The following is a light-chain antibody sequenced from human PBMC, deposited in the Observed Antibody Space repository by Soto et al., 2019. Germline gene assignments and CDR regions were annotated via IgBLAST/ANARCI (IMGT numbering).Light chain of an antibody. CDR1: SSDVGGYNY. Sequence: QSALTQPRSVSGSPGQSVTISCTGTSSDVGGYNYVSWYQQYPGKAPKVMIYDVKTRPSGVPDRFSGSKSGNTASLTISGLKAEDEADYYCCSYAGSYTFVFGTGTKLTVL. CDR3: CSYAGSYTFV. V-gene: IGLV2-11*01. CDR2: DVK. J-gene: IGLJ1*01.